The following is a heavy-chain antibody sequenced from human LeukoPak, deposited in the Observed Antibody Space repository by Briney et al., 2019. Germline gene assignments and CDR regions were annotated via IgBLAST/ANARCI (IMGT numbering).Heavy chain of an antibody. CDR2: INPNSGGT. Sequence: ASVKVSCKASGYTFTGYYMHWVRQAPGQGLEWMGRINPNSGGTNYAQKFQGRVTVTRDTSISTAYMELSRLRSDDTAVYYCARSSIAARREYYYYYMDVWGKGTTVTVSS. CDR1: GYTFTGYY. V-gene: IGHV1-2*06. CDR3: ARSSIAARREYYYYYMDV. J-gene: IGHJ6*03. D-gene: IGHD6-6*01.